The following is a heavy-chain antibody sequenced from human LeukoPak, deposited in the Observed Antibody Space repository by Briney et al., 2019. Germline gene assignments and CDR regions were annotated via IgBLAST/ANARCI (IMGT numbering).Heavy chain of an antibody. J-gene: IGHJ5*02. CDR2: INARGDT. V-gene: IGHV4-34*01. CDR1: GCSFNDYY. Sequence: SATLSLTCAVYGCSFNDYYWNWIRQPPGKGLEWIAEINARGDTNYNPSLKSRVTISVDTSKKQFSLRLTTMIAPDTALYYCARGQVPAARGYNWFDPWGQGTLVTVSS. D-gene: IGHD2-2*01. CDR3: ARGQVPAARGYNWFDP.